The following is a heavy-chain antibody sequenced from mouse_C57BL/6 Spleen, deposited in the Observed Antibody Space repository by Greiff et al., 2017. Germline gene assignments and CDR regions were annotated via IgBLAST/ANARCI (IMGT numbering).Heavy chain of an antibody. Sequence: EVKLQESGPGMVKPSQSLSLTCTVTGYSITSGYDWHWIRHFPGNKLEWMGYISYSGSTTYNPSLKSRISITHDTSKNHFFLKLNSVTTEDTATYYCAREGHGIYGSSYWYFDVWGTGTTVTVSS. CDR3: AREGHGIYGSSYWYFDV. CDR2: ISYSGST. J-gene: IGHJ1*03. D-gene: IGHD1-1*01. CDR1: GYSITSGYD. V-gene: IGHV3-1*01.